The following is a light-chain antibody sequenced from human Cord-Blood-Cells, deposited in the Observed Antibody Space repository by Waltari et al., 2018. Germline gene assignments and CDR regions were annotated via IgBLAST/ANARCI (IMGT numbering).Light chain of an antibody. J-gene: IGKJ4*01. V-gene: IGKV1-39*01. CDR3: QQSTSTPLT. CDR2: AAS. CDR1: QSISSY. Sequence: DIQMTQSPSSLSASVGDRVTITCRASQSISSYLNWYQQKPGKAPKLLMYAASSLQSGVPSRFSGSGSGTDFTLTISSLQTEDFATYYCQQSTSTPLTFGGGTKVEIK.